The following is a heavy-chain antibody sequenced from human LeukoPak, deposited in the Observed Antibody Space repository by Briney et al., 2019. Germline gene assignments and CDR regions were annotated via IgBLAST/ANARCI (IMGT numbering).Heavy chain of an antibody. Sequence: SETLSLTCAVYGGSFSGYYWSWIRQPPGKGLEWIGEINHSGSTNYNPSLKSRVTISVDTSKNQFSLKLSSMTAADTAVYFCATTTIRLGYWGRGTLVTVSS. V-gene: IGHV4-34*01. CDR1: GGSFSGYY. J-gene: IGHJ4*02. CDR2: INHSGST. CDR3: ATTTIRLGY. D-gene: IGHD1-26*01.